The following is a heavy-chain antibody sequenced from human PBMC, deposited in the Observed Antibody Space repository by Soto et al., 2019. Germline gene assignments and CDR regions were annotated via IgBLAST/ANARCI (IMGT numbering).Heavy chain of an antibody. Sequence: PSETLSLTCTVSGGSISSGDYYWSWIRQPPGKGLEWIGYIYYSGSTYYNPSLKSRVTISVDTSKNQFSLKLSSVTAADTAVYYCATENLNYGMDAWGQGTTVTVSS. CDR1: GGSISSGDYY. CDR2: IYYSGST. J-gene: IGHJ6*02. CDR3: ATENLNYGMDA. V-gene: IGHV4-30-4*01.